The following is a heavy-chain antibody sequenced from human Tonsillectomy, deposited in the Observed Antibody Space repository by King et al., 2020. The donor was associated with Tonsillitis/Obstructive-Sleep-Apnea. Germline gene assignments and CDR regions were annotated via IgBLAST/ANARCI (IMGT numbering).Heavy chain of an antibody. D-gene: IGHD2-8*01. CDR3: ARDGDHRYCTNGVCYGDAGDYYYGLAV. J-gene: IGHJ6*02. Sequence: HWVRQAPGQGLEWMGWINPNSRGTNYAQKFQGSVTMTSDTYITTAYMELRRLRSDDTAVYYGARDGDHRYCTNGVCYGDAGDYYYGLAVWCQGTTVTV. CDR2: INPNSRGT. V-gene: IGHV1-2*02.